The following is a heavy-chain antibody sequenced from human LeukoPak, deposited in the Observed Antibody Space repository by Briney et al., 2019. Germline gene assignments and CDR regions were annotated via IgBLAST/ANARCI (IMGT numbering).Heavy chain of an antibody. CDR2: INSDARST. CDR1: GFTFSNYW. CDR3: ARGADTGYSSDS. Sequence: GGSLRLSCAASGFTFSNYWMHWVRQAPGKGLVWVSRINSDARSTSYADSVKGRFTISRDNAKNTLYLQMNSLRAEDTAVYYCARGADTGYSSDSWGQGTQVIVSS. D-gene: IGHD6-19*01. J-gene: IGHJ5*02. V-gene: IGHV3-74*01.